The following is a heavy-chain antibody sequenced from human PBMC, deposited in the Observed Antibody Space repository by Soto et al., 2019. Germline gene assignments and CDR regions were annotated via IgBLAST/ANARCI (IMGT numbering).Heavy chain of an antibody. D-gene: IGHD5-18*01. CDR1: GFTFSSYA. V-gene: IGHV3-30-3*01. Sequence: QVQLVESGGGVVQPGGSLRLSCAASGFTFSSYAMHWVRQAPGKGLEWVAVISYDGSNKYYADSVKGRFTISRDNSKNXXYLQMNSLRAEDTAVYYCARDPLWGTAMVLWYFDLWGRGTLVTVSS. CDR3: ARDPLWGTAMVLWYFDL. J-gene: IGHJ2*01. CDR2: ISYDGSNK.